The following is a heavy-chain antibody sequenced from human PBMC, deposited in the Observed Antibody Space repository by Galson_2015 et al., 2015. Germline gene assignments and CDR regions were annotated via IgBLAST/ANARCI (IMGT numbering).Heavy chain of an antibody. CDR1: GSTFSSHA. Sequence: SLRLSCAASGSTFSSHAMSWARQAPGEGLEWVSGIIENGVDTYYADSVKGRFTVSRDNSKNTLYLQMNSLRAEDTATYYCAKDYCADGSCSPLDYWGQGTLVTVSS. D-gene: IGHD2-15*01. V-gene: IGHV3-23*01. CDR2: IIENGVDT. CDR3: AKDYCADGSCSPLDY. J-gene: IGHJ4*02.